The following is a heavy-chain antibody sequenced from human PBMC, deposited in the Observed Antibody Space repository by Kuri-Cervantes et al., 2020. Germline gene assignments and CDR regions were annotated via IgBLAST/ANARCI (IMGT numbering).Heavy chain of an antibody. CDR1: GFTFSSYA. D-gene: IGHD2-2*03. CDR3: AKDGYCSSTSCYGPGYMDV. V-gene: IGHV3-23*01. J-gene: IGHJ6*03. Sequence: GESLKISCAASGFTFSSYAMSWVRQAPGKGLEWVSAISGSGGSTYYAGSVKGRFTISRDNSKNTLYLQMNSLRAEDTAVYYCAKDGYCSSTSCYGPGYMDVWGKGITVTVSS. CDR2: ISGSGGST.